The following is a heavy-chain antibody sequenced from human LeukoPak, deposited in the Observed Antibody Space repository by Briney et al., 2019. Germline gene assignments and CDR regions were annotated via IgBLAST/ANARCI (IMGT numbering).Heavy chain of an antibody. CDR3: ARPSFSSTWADFDC. V-gene: IGHV3-7*04. Sequence: GGSLRLSCAASGFTLSNYWMSWVRQAPGKGLEWVANIKQDESQKYYVDSVKGRFTISRDNAKSSLWLQMNSLRVEDTAVYYCARPSFSSTWADFDCWGQGTLVTVSS. CDR1: GFTLSNYW. CDR2: IKQDESQK. D-gene: IGHD6-13*01. J-gene: IGHJ4*02.